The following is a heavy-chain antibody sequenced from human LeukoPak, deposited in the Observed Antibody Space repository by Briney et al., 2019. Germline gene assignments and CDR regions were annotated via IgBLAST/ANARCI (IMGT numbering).Heavy chain of an antibody. V-gene: IGHV3-21*01. CDR1: GFTFSSYS. D-gene: IGHD6-13*01. J-gene: IGHJ6*03. CDR2: ISSSSSYI. CDR3: ARDGHSSSWYSGYYYYMDV. Sequence: GGSLRLSCAASGFTFSSYSMNWVRQAPGKGLEWVSSISSSSSYIYYADSVKGRFTISRDNAKNSLYLQMNSLRAEDTAVYYCARDGHSSSWYSGYYYYMDVWGKGTTVTVSS.